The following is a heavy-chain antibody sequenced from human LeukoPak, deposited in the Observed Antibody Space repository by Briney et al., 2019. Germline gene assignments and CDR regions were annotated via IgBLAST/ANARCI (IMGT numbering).Heavy chain of an antibody. J-gene: IGHJ5*02. D-gene: IGHD2-15*01. V-gene: IGHV4-31*03. Sequence: PSETLSLTCTVSGGSISSDGYYWNWIRQRPGKGLEWIGNIYYSGSTYYNPSLKSRVSISLDTSQNQCSLKITSVTAADTAVYYCARVLFCSGGSCQHSSWFDPWGQGTLVTVSS. CDR2: IYYSGST. CDR1: GGSISSDGYY. CDR3: ARVLFCSGGSCQHSSWFDP.